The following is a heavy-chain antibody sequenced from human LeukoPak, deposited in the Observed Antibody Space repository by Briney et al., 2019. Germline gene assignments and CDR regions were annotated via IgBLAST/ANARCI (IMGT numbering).Heavy chain of an antibody. Sequence: TSETLSLTCAVYGGSFSGYYWSWIRQPPGKGLEWIGEINHSGSTNYNPSLKSRVTISVDTSKNQFSLKLSSVTAADTAVYYCARDHCSGGSCFNWFDPWGQGTLVTVSS. CDR2: INHSGST. CDR3: ARDHCSGGSCFNWFDP. V-gene: IGHV4-34*01. J-gene: IGHJ5*02. CDR1: GGSFSGYY. D-gene: IGHD2-15*01.